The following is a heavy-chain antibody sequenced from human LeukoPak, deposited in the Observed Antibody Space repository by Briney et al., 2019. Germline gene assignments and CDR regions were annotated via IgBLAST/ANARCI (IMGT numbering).Heavy chain of an antibody. CDR3: AGAAYNWNDYYYYGMDV. Sequence: SVKVSCKASGGTFSSYTISWVRQAPGQGLEWMGRIIPILGIANYAQKFQGRVTITADKSTSTAYMELSSLRSEDTAVYYCAGAAYNWNDYYYYGMDVWGQGTTVTVSS. CDR1: GGTFSSYT. CDR2: IIPILGIA. J-gene: IGHJ6*02. V-gene: IGHV1-69*02. D-gene: IGHD1-20*01.